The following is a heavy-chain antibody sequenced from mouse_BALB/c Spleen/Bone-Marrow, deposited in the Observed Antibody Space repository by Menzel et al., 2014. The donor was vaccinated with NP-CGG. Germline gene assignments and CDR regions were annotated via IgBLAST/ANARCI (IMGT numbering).Heavy chain of an antibody. D-gene: IGHD1-1*01. V-gene: IGHV5-9-3*01. CDR3: ARHITTVVADY. CDR1: GFTFSSYA. CDR2: ISSGGSYT. J-gene: IGHJ2*01. Sequence: EVMLVESGGGLVKPGGSLKLSCAASGFTFSSYAMSWVHQTPEKRLERVATISSGGSYTYYPDSVKGRFTISRDNAKNTLYLQMSSLRSEDTAMYYCARHITTVVADYWGQGTTLTVSS.